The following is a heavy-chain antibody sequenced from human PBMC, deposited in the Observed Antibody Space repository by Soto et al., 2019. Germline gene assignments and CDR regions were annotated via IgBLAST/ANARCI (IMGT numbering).Heavy chain of an antibody. V-gene: IGHV1-18*01. J-gene: IGHJ4*02. CDR2: MSAYNVNT. Sequence: QVQLGQSVAEVKKPGASVKVSCKASGYTFTSYVISWVRQAPGQGLEWMGWMSAYNVNTNYAQKLQGRVTMTTDTSTSTAYMELRSLRYDDTAVYYCARDGSITIFAHPCDYWGQGTLVTGSS. CDR3: ARDGSITIFAHPCDY. CDR1: GYTFTSYV. D-gene: IGHD3-3*01.